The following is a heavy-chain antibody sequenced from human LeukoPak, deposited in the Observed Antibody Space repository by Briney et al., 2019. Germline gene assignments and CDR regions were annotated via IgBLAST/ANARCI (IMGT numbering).Heavy chain of an antibody. V-gene: IGHV4-59*01. D-gene: IGHD3-16*01. CDR2: IYYSGST. J-gene: IGHJ3*02. Sequence: PSETLSLTCAVYGGSFSGYYWSWIRQPPGKGLEWIGYIYYSGSTNYNPSLKSRVTISVDTSKNQFSLKLSSVTAADTAVYYCARAGWDYGAAFDIWGQGTMVTVSS. CDR1: GGSFSGYY. CDR3: ARAGWDYGAAFDI.